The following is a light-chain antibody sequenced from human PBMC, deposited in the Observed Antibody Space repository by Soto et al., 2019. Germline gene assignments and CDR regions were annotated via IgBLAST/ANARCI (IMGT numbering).Light chain of an antibody. V-gene: IGLV2-14*01. CDR3: SSYTTTSTLV. Sequence: QSALTRPASVSGSPGQSITISCTGTNRDVGSYNLVSWYQQRPGEAPKLIISEVRNRPSGISYRFTGSKSGNTASLTISGLQAEDEADYYCSSYTTTSTLVFGGGTQLTVL. CDR1: NRDVGSYNL. CDR2: EVR. J-gene: IGLJ3*02.